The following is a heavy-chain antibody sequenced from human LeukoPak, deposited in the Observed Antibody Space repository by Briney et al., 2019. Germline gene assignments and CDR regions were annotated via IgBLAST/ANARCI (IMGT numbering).Heavy chain of an antibody. CDR2: ISYDGSNK. Sequence: GGSLRLSCAASGFTFSSYAMHWVRQAPGKGLEWVAVISYDGSNKYYADSVKGRFTISRDNSKNTLYLKMNSLRAEDTAVYYCARHFLRAAVPGPSFDYSGHGNLVTASS. V-gene: IGHV3-30-3*01. CDR3: ARHFLRAAVPGPSFDY. D-gene: IGHD6-19*01. J-gene: IGHJ4*01. CDR1: GFTFSSYA.